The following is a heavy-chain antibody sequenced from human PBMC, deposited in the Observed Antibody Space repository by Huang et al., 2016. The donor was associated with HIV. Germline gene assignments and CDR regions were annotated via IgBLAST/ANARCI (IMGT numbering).Heavy chain of an antibody. Sequence: QVQLVQSGAEVKKPGSSVKVSCKASGGTFSSYAISWVRQAPGQGLEWRGGSIPIFGTANYAQKFQGRGTITADESTSTAYMELSSLRSEDTAVYYCARVESRRYYDSSGYYYWGQGTLVTVSS. D-gene: IGHD3-22*01. J-gene: IGHJ4*02. CDR1: GGTFSSYA. CDR3: ARVESRRYYDSSGYYY. V-gene: IGHV1-69*01. CDR2: SIPIFGTA.